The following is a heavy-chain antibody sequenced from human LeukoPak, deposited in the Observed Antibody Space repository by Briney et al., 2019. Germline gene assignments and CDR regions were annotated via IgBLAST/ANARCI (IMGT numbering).Heavy chain of an antibody. CDR3: ARSREENTYYYDSSGYYSFDY. D-gene: IGHD3-22*01. CDR2: ISAYNGNT. V-gene: IGHV1-18*01. J-gene: IGHJ4*02. Sequence: ASVMVSCKASGYTFTSYGISWVRQAPGQGLEWMGWISAYNGNTNYAQKLQGRVTMTTDTSTSTAYMELRSLRSDDTAVYYCARSREENTYYYDSSGYYSFDYWGQGTLVTVSS. CDR1: GYTFTSYG.